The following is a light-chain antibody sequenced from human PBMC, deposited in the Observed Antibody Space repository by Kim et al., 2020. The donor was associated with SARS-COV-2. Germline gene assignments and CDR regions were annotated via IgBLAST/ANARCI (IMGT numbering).Light chain of an antibody. J-gene: IGLJ2*01. Sequence: TWWGNNLGGKSVPWYQRNPGQAPVVVIFSDRDRHRGIPARFSVSNADNAAPLTISGVEAGDEADYYFQVWDSGSDHVVFGGGTKLPVL. V-gene: IGLV3-21*04. CDR2: SDR. CDR3: QVWDSGSDHVV. CDR1: NLGGKS.